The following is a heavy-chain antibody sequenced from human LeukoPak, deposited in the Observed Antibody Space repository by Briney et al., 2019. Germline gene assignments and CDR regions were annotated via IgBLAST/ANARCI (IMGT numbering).Heavy chain of an antibody. CDR2: IYNTGST. J-gene: IGHJ4*02. D-gene: IGHD1-1*01. CDR3: ARADTTLSYKLDY. Sequence: PGGSLRLSCAASGFTVSTNCMIWVRQPPGKGLEWVSVIYNTGSTYNADSVKGRFTISRHNSKNTVYLQMNNLRAEDTAMYYCARADTTLSYKLDYWGQGTLVTVSS. V-gene: IGHV3-53*04. CDR1: GFTVSTNC.